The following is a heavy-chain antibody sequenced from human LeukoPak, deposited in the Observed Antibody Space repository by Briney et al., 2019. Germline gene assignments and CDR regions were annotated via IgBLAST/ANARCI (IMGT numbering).Heavy chain of an antibody. V-gene: IGHV3-30*19. Sequence: PGGSLRLSCAASGFTFTTYGIHWVRQAPGKGLEWVAAISNDGNTKYYPDSVKGRFTFSRDNSKNTLYLQMNSLSDEDTAVYYCARDIGGLDADGLDSWGRGSGDSVSS. J-gene: IGHJ4*02. CDR1: GFTFTTYG. D-gene: IGHD3/OR15-3a*01. CDR2: ISNDGNTK. CDR3: ARDIGGLDADGLDS.